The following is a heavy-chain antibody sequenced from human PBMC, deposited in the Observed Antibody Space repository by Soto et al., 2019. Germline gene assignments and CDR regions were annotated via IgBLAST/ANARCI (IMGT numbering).Heavy chain of an antibody. J-gene: IGHJ6*02. V-gene: IGHV1-8*01. CDR2: LNPTNVDT. CDR3: ARADRMAAPMDYAMDV. D-gene: IGHD6-19*01. Sequence: QVQLVQSGAEVKKPGASVKVSCQASGYTFTSYDISWVRQAPGQGLEWRGWLNPTNVDTDYAQKFQGRVTMTRITSMTTAYMELRSLSTDDTAVFSCARADRMAAPMDYAMDVWGQGTTVTVSS. CDR1: GYTFTSYD.